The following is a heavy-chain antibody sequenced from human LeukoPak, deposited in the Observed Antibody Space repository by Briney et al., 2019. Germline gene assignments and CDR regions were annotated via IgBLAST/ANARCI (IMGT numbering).Heavy chain of an antibody. Sequence: GASVKVSCKASGYTFTSYGISWVRQAPGQGLEWMGWISAYNGNTNYAQKLQGRVTMTTDTSTSTAYMELRSLRSDDTAVYYCARDPPLMVGAVAGTADYWGQGTLVTVSS. CDR3: ARDPPLMVGAVAGTADY. J-gene: IGHJ4*02. CDR2: ISAYNGNT. V-gene: IGHV1-18*01. D-gene: IGHD6-19*01. CDR1: GYTFTSYG.